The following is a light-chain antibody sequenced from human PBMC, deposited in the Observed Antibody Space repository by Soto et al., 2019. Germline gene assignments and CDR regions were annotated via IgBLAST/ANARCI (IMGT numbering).Light chain of an antibody. CDR1: QSISSW. V-gene: IGKV1-5*01. Sequence: DIQISQSPSNLYASVGDRVTITCRASQSISSWLAWYQQKPGKAPKLLIYDASSLESGVPSRFSGSGSGTEFTLTISSLQPDDFATYYCQQYNSYSWTFGQGTKVDSK. CDR3: QQYNSYSWT. J-gene: IGKJ1*01. CDR2: DAS.